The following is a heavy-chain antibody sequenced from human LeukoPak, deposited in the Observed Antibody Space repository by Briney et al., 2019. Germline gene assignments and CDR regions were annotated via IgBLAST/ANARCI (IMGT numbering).Heavy chain of an antibody. CDR3: AGMRITTPTVRTLDY. J-gene: IGHJ4*02. V-gene: IGHV4-34*01. Sequence: PSETLSLTYAVYGGSFSGYYWSWIRQPPGKGLEWIGEINRSGSTNYNPSLKSRVTISVDTSKNQFSLKLSSVTAADTAVYYCAGMRITTPTVRTLDYWGQGTLVTVSS. CDR1: GGSFSGYY. D-gene: IGHD1-14*01. CDR2: INRSGST.